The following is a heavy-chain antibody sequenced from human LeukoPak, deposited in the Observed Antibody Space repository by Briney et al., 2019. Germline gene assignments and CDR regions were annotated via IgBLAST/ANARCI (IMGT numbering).Heavy chain of an antibody. CDR1: GGTFSSYA. Sequence: GASVTVSCKASGGTFSSYAISWVRQAPGQGLEWMGGIIPIFGTANYAQKFQGRVTITTDESTSTAYMELSSLRSEDTAVYYCARRYCSGGSCYGGAFDYWGQGTLVTVSS. D-gene: IGHD2-15*01. V-gene: IGHV1-69*05. CDR2: IIPIFGTA. J-gene: IGHJ4*02. CDR3: ARRYCSGGSCYGGAFDY.